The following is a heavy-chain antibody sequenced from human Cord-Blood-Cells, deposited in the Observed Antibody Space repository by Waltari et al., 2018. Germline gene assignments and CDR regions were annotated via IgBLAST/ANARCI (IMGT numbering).Heavy chain of an antibody. CDR3: ATGYSSSWYYFDY. CDR2: INSDGSST. Sequence: EVQLVESGGGLVQPGGSLRLSCAASGFTFSSYWMPWVRQAPGKGLVWVSRINSDGSSTSYADSVKGRFTISRDNAKNTLYLQMNSLRAEDTAVYYCATGYSSSWYYFDYWGQGTLVTVSS. J-gene: IGHJ4*02. V-gene: IGHV3-74*01. D-gene: IGHD6-13*01. CDR1: GFTFSSYW.